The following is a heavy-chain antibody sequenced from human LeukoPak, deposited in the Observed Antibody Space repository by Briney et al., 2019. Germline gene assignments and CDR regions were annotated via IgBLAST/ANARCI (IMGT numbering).Heavy chain of an antibody. CDR2: LYSGRDT. D-gene: IGHD6-19*01. V-gene: IGHV3-66*01. CDR3: ARGNTGYSSAWVRDFDY. J-gene: IGHJ4*02. Sequence: GGSLRLSCAASGFSVSGHYMSWVRQAPGKGLEWVSVLYSGRDTYYADSVKGRFTISRDTSKNTLYLQMNGLRAEDTAVYYCARGNTGYSSAWVRDFDYWGQGTLVTVSS. CDR1: GFSVSGHY.